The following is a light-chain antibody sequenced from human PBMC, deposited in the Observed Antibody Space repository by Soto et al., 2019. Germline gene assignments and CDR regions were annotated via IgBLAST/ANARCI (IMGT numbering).Light chain of an antibody. CDR3: QEHGNWPRRT. Sequence: DIHLTQSPAFLSASVGDRVTITCRASQGISGYLAWYQQTPGKAPKLLIYAASTLQSGVPSRFSGSGSGTEFTLTISSLEPEDFAVYYCQEHGNWPRRTFGPGTKVDI. J-gene: IGKJ3*01. V-gene: IGKV1-9*01. CDR2: AAS. CDR1: QGISGY.